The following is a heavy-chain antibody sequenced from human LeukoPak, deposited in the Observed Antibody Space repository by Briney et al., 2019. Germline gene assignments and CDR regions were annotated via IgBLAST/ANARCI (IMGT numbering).Heavy chain of an antibody. Sequence: SETLSLTCTVSGGSISGSSYYWGWIRQPPGKGLEWIGSIYYSGSTYYNPSLKSRVNISLDTSKNQFSLKLSSVTAADTAVYYCARFGTPIFGVVIMGEAYGAFDYWGQGTLVTVSS. CDR2: IYYSGST. J-gene: IGHJ4*02. D-gene: IGHD3-3*01. CDR1: GGSISGSSYY. CDR3: ARFGTPIFGVVIMGEAYGAFDY. V-gene: IGHV4-39*07.